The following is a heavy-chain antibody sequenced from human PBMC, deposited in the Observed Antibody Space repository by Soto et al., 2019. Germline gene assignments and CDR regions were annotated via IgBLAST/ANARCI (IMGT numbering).Heavy chain of an antibody. D-gene: IGHD1-26*01. CDR1: GYSFTSLD. CDR3: ARGVTAGVDY. Sequence: QVQLVQSGAEVTEPGASVKVSCKASGYSFTSLDINWVRHTTGQWLEWMGWMQPSSGRTGYAQKYQSRVTMTRDPTISTAIMEVRSLTPNDTAFYYCARGVTAGVDYWGQGPLVTVSS. J-gene: IGHJ4*02. V-gene: IGHV1-8*01. CDR2: MQPSSGRT.